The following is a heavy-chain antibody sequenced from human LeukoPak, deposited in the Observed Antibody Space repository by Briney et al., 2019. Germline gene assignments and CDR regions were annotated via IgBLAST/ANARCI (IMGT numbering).Heavy chain of an antibody. V-gene: IGHV3-7*01. D-gene: IGHD3-10*01. Sequence: GGSLRLSCAASGFTFTTYWMGWVRQAPGKGLEWVANIKQDGSEKYYVDSVKGRFTISRDNAKNSLYLQVNSLRAEDTAMYYCARPLMYYYGSETYFWFDPWGQGTLVTVSS. J-gene: IGHJ5*02. CDR2: IKQDGSEK. CDR1: GFTFTTYW. CDR3: ARPLMYYYGSETYFWFDP.